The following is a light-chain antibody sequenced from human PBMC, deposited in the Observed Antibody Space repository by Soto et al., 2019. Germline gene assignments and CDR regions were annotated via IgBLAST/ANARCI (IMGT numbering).Light chain of an antibody. CDR1: SSDVGAYTY. Sequence: QSALTQPPSASGSPGQSVTISCTGTSSDVGAYTYVSWYQHRPGKAPKLMIYEVTKRPSGVPDRFSGAKSGNTASLTVSGLQAEDEADYYCTSHAGTNNFPYVFGTGTKLTVL. CDR3: TSHAGTNNFPYV. V-gene: IGLV2-8*01. CDR2: EVT. J-gene: IGLJ1*01.